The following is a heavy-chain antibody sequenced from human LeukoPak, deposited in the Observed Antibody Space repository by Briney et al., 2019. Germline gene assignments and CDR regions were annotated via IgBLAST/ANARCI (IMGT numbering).Heavy chain of an antibody. J-gene: IGHJ4*02. CDR3: AISRYYAFDY. Sequence: GGSLRLSCASSGFIFSSSAMTWVRQAPGKGLEWVANISPDGSNKHYLDSVKGRFTISRDNTKNSLFLQMNSLRAEDTALYYCAISRYYAFDYWGQGSLVTVSS. D-gene: IGHD3-22*01. CDR1: GFIFSSSA. V-gene: IGHV3-7*02. CDR2: ISPDGSNK.